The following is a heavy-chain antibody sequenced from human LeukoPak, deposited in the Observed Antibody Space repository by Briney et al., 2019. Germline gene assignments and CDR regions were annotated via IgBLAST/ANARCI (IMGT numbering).Heavy chain of an antibody. CDR3: AKDRRYYDSSGYRELNDY. J-gene: IGHJ4*02. D-gene: IGHD3-22*01. Sequence: GGSLRLSCAASGFTFSSYAMSWVRQAPGKGLEWVSAISGSGGSTYYADSVKGRFTISRGNSKNTLYLQMNSLRAEDTAVYYCAKDRRYYDSSGYRELNDYWGQGTLVTVSS. CDR1: GFTFSSYA. V-gene: IGHV3-23*01. CDR2: ISGSGGST.